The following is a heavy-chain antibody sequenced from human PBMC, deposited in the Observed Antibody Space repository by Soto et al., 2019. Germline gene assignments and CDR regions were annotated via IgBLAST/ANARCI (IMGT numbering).Heavy chain of an antibody. CDR3: ARDPHYYDFWSGYSAERSYGMDV. CDR1: GYTFTSYG. D-gene: IGHD3-3*01. Sequence: QVQLVQSGAEVKKPGASVKVSCKASGYTFTSYGISWVRQAPGQGLEWMGWISAYNGNTNYAQKLQGRVTMTTDTSTSTAYMELRSLRSDDTAVYYGARDPHYYDFWSGYSAERSYGMDVWGQGTTVTVSS. V-gene: IGHV1-18*01. J-gene: IGHJ6*02. CDR2: ISAYNGNT.